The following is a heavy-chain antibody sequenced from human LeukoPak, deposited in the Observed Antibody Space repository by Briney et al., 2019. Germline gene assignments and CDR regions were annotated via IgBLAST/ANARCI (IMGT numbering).Heavy chain of an antibody. D-gene: IGHD5-18*01. Sequence: GGSLRLSCAASRFTFSSDAMSWVRQAPGKGLEGVSGISVSGGSTYYEDSVKGRFTISRDNSKNTLYLQMNSLRAEDTAVYYCAKDVSEDTAMVTDYWGQGTLVTVSS. CDR1: RFTFSSDA. J-gene: IGHJ4*02. CDR2: ISVSGGST. V-gene: IGHV3-23*01. CDR3: AKDVSEDTAMVTDY.